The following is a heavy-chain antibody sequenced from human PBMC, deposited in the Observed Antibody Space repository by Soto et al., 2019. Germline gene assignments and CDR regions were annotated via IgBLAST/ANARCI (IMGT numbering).Heavy chain of an antibody. Sequence: GGSLRLSCAASGFTFSSYAMSWVRQAPGKGPEWVSAISGSGGSTYYADSVKGRFTISRDNSKNTLYLQMNSLRAEDTAVYYCAKFDYYDSSGSSNDYWGQGTLVTVSS. J-gene: IGHJ4*02. CDR2: ISGSGGST. V-gene: IGHV3-23*01. CDR3: AKFDYYDSSGSSNDY. D-gene: IGHD3-22*01. CDR1: GFTFSSYA.